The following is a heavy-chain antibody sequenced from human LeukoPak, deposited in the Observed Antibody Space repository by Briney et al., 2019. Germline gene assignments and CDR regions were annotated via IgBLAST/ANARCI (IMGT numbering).Heavy chain of an antibody. CDR2: ITSSSSYI. J-gene: IGHJ6*03. D-gene: IGHD6-13*01. V-gene: IGHV3-21*01. CDR3: ARAREQLSSSWSRYYYHYMDV. CDR1: GFTFSRHY. Sequence: KPGGSLRLSCAASGFTFSRHYMNWVRQAPGKGLEWVSSITSSSSYIYYADSVKGRFTISRDNAKNSLYLQMNSLRAEDTAVYYCARAREQLSSSWSRYYYHYMDVWGKGTTVTVSS.